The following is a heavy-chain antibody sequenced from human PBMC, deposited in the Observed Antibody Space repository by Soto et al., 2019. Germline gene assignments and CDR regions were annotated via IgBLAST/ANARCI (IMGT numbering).Heavy chain of an antibody. J-gene: IGHJ6*02. V-gene: IGHV1-18*01. CDR3: ARSGWNSPYYALGLDV. CDR2: ISPYNGNT. CDR1: GYTFTAYG. D-gene: IGHD6-19*01. Sequence: QEQLVQSGAEVKKPGASVKVSCQPSGYTFTAYGITWVRQAQGQGLELLGWISPYNGNTKYVDNLQGRVTLTTEISTGTFYMEFGGLRPDAPAVYSCARSGWNSPYYALGLDVWGQGTTVTVAS.